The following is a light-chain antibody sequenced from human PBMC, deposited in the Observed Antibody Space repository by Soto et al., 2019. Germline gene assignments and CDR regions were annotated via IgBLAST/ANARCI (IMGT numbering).Light chain of an antibody. J-gene: IGLJ3*02. Sequence: QSVLTQPPSASGTPGQRVTISCSGSSSNMGSNAVNWYQQLPGTAPKILIYTNNQRPSGVPDRFSGSKSDTSASLAISGLQSEDEADYYCAGWDDSLNGWVFGGGTKLTVL. V-gene: IGLV1-44*01. CDR1: SSNMGSNA. CDR3: AGWDDSLNGWV. CDR2: TNN.